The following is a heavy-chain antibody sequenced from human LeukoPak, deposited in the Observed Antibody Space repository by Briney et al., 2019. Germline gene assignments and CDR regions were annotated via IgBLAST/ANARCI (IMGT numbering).Heavy chain of an antibody. CDR1: GFTFSSYS. CDR3: ARDLRDNSSGWLYAFDI. D-gene: IGHD6-19*01. J-gene: IGHJ3*02. Sequence: GGSLRLSCAASGFTFSSYSMNWVRQAPGKGLEWVSSITSSSRYIYYADSVKGRFTISRDNAKNSLYLQMNSLRAEDTAVYYCARDLRDNSSGWLYAFDIWGQGTMVTVSS. CDR2: ITSSSRYI. V-gene: IGHV3-21*04.